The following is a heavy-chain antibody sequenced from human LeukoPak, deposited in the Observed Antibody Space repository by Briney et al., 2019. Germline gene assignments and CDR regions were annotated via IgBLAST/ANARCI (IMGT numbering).Heavy chain of an antibody. CDR1: GFTCSRYD. D-gene: IGHD2-15*01. Sequence: GGSLRLSCVASGFTCSRYDMHWVRQVTGKGLEWVSGTGTVGDTYYPDSVKGRFTISRENAKNSLYLQMNSLRAGDTAVYYCARAILGGHDAFDIWGQGTMVAVSS. V-gene: IGHV3-13*01. CDR3: ARAILGGHDAFDI. J-gene: IGHJ3*02. CDR2: TGTVGDT.